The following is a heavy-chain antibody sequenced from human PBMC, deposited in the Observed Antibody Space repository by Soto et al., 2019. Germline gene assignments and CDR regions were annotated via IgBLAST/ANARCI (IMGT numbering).Heavy chain of an antibody. CDR3: ARANSSSWHTPENYYYYGMDV. Sequence: ASVKVSCKASGYTFTGYYMHWVRQAPGQGLEWMGWINPNSGGTNYAQKFQGWVTMTRDTSISTAYMELSRLRSDDTAVYYCARANSSSWHTPENYYYYGMDVWGQGTTVTVSS. V-gene: IGHV1-2*04. CDR1: GYTFTGYY. D-gene: IGHD6-13*01. J-gene: IGHJ6*02. CDR2: INPNSGGT.